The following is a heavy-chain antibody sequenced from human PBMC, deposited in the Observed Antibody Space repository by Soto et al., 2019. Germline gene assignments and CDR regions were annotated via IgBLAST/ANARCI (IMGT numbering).Heavy chain of an antibody. CDR2: ISAYNGNT. Sequence: ASVKVSCKASGYTFTSYGISWVRQAPGQGLEWMGWISAYNGNTNYAQKLQGRVTMTTDTSTSTAYMELRSLRSDDTAVYYCARGGGSRYRSGGSCYGPSYYYYGMDVWGQGTTVTVSS. D-gene: IGHD2-15*01. CDR1: GYTFTSYG. CDR3: ARGGGSRYRSGGSCYGPSYYYYGMDV. V-gene: IGHV1-18*04. J-gene: IGHJ6*02.